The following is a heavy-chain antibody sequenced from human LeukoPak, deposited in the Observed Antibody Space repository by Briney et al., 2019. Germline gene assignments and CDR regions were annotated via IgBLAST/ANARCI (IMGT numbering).Heavy chain of an antibody. V-gene: IGHV5-51*01. D-gene: IGHD1-26*01. CDR3: ARHAIMGATKSYFDY. J-gene: IGHJ4*02. CDR1: GYSFSTYW. Sequence: GESLKISCKGSGYSFSTYWTAWVRQMPGKGLECMGIIYPGDSDTRYSPSFQGQVTISVDKSISTAYLQWSSLKASDTAMYYCARHAIMGATKSYFDYWGQGTLATVSS. CDR2: IYPGDSDT.